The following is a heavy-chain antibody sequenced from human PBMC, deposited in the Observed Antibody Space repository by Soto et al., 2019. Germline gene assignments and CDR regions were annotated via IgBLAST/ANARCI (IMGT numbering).Heavy chain of an antibody. Sequence: PWGSLRLSCAASGFRFYDYNIHFFRHSPGKGLEWVSLITWNGGNTYYADSVKGRFTISRDGTTQSVSLQMTGLKREDTGLYYCARETLSFGSALDVWGQGTTVTVSS. CDR3: ARETLSFGSALDV. CDR1: GFRFYDYN. J-gene: IGHJ6*02. CDR2: ITWNGGNT. D-gene: IGHD3-3*01. V-gene: IGHV3-43*01.